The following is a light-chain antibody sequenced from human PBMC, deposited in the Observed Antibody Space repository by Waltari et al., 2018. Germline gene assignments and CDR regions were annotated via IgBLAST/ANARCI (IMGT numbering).Light chain of an antibody. J-gene: IGKJ2*01. CDR1: QSLTKRY. CDR2: VAS. CDR3: QQYGSSVLYT. V-gene: IGKV3-20*01. Sequence: VLTQSPGTLSLSPGERATLPCRASQSLTKRYLAWYQQKPGQATRLLIYVASSRAAGIPDRFSCSGSVTDFTLTISRLEPEDFAVYYCQQYGSSVLYTFGQGTKLEIK.